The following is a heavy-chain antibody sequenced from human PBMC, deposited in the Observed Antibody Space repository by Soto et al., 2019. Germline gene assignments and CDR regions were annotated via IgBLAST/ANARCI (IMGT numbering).Heavy chain of an antibody. Sequence: QVQLVQSGAEEKKPGASVTVSCKASGYTFTSYAMHWVRQAPGQRLEWMGWINAGNGNTKYSQKFHGRVTITRDTSASTAYMELSSLRSEDTAVYYCASGEVAARGYGMDVWGQGTTVTVSS. D-gene: IGHD6-6*01. J-gene: IGHJ6*02. CDR2: INAGNGNT. CDR3: ASGEVAARGYGMDV. CDR1: GYTFTSYA. V-gene: IGHV1-3*05.